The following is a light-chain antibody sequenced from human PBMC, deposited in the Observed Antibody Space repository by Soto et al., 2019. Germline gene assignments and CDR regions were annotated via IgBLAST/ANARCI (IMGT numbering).Light chain of an antibody. Sequence: EIVMTQSPATLSVSPGERATLSCRASQSVSNNLAWYQHKPGQAPRLLIYGASTRATGIPARFSGSGSGTEFTLTISSLQSEAFAVYYCQQYNNWPRTFGPGTKLEI. CDR3: QQYNNWPRT. J-gene: IGKJ1*01. CDR1: QSVSNN. V-gene: IGKV3-15*01. CDR2: GAS.